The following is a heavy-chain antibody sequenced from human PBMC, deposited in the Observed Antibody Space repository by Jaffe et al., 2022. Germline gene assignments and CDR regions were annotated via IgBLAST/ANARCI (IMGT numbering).Heavy chain of an antibody. D-gene: IGHD2-15*01. CDR2: INPNSGGT. J-gene: IGHJ3*02. Sequence: QVQLVQSGAEVKKPGASVKVSCKASGYTFTGYYMHWVRQAPGQGLEWMGRINPNSGGTNYAQKFQGRVTMTRDTSISTAYMELSRLRSDDTAVYYCARDRDCSGGSCYRYDAFDIWGQGTMVTVSS. CDR3: ARDRDCSGGSCYRYDAFDI. V-gene: IGHV1-2*06. CDR1: GYTFTGYY.